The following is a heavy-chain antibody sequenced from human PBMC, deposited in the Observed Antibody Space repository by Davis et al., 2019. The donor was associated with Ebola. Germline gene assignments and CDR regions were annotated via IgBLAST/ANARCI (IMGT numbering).Heavy chain of an antibody. CDR2: ISSDSDYI. CDR1: GFTFSTYS. V-gene: IGHV3-21*01. CDR3: AREGDTAMALYYYGMDV. J-gene: IGHJ6*02. Sequence: GGSLRLSCAASGFTFSTYSMSWVRQAPGKALEWVSSISSDSDYIYYADSVKGRFTISRDNSKTTLYLQMNSLRAEDTAVYYCAREGDTAMALYYYGMDVWGQGTTVTVSS. D-gene: IGHD5-18*01.